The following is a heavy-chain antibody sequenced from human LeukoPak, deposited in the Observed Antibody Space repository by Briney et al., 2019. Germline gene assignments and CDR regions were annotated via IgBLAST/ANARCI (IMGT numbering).Heavy chain of an antibody. J-gene: IGHJ4*02. CDR1: GFTFSSYS. Sequence: PGGSLRLSCAASGFTFSSYSMNWVRQAPGKGLEWVSSISSSSSYIYYADSVKGRFTISRDNAKNSLYLQMNSLRAEDTAVYYCASPLRGNSYAYDYWGQGTLVTVSS. D-gene: IGHD5-18*01. CDR2: ISSSSSYI. CDR3: ASPLRGNSYAYDY. V-gene: IGHV3-21*01.